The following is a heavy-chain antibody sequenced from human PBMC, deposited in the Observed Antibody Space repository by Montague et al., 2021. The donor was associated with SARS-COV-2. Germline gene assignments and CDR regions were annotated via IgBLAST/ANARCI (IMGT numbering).Heavy chain of an antibody. CDR3: ARAVSITIFGVVGWFDP. D-gene: IGHD3-3*01. CDR2: IYYSGST. V-gene: IGHV4-59*08. J-gene: IGHJ5*02. Sequence: SETLSLTCTVSGGSISSYYWSWIRQPPGKGLEWIGYIYYSGSTNYNPSLKSRVTISVDTSKNQFSLKLSSVTAADTAVCYCARAVSITIFGVVGWFDPWGQGTLVTVSS. CDR1: GGSISSYY.